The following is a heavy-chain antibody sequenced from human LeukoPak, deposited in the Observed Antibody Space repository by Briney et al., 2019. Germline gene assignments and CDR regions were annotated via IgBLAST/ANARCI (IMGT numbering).Heavy chain of an antibody. J-gene: IGHJ6*02. CDR3: ARVSGGALYGMDV. V-gene: IGHV4-34*01. Sequence: SETLSLTCAVYGGSFSGYYWSWIRQPPGKGLEWIGEINHSGSTNYNPSLKSRVTISVDTSKNQFSLKLSSVTAADTAVYYCARVSGGALYGMDVWGQGTTVTVSS. D-gene: IGHD2-15*01. CDR2: INHSGST. CDR1: GGSFSGYY.